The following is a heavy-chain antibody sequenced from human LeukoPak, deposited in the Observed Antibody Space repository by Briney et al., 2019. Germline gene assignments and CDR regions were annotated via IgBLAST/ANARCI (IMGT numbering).Heavy chain of an antibody. CDR2: ISGSGGNT. V-gene: IGHV3-23*01. D-gene: IGHD1-26*01. Sequence: GGSLRLSCAASGFTLSSYAMSWVRQAPGKGLEWVSAISGSGGNTYYADSVKGRFTISRDNSKNTLYLQMNSLRAEDTAVYHCAKDSSGSHPLRHYYGMDVWGQGTTVTVSS. CDR3: AKDSSGSHPLRHYYGMDV. CDR1: GFTLSSYA. J-gene: IGHJ6*02.